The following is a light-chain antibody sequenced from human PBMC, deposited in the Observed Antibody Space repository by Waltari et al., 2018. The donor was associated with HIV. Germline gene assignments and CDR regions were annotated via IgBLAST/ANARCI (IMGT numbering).Light chain of an antibody. CDR2: GAS. Sequence: EIVLTQSPGTLSLSQGERATISYRASQSVSSSYLAWYQQKPGQAPRLLIYGASSRATGIPDRFSGSGSGTDFTLTISRLEPEDFAVYYCQQYGSSPPYTFGQGTKLEIK. CDR1: QSVSSSY. J-gene: IGKJ2*01. CDR3: QQYGSSPPYT. V-gene: IGKV3-20*01.